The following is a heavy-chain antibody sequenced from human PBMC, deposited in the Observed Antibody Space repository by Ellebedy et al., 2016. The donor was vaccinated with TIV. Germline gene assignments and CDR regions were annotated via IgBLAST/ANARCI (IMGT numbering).Heavy chain of an antibody. J-gene: IGHJ4*02. Sequence: GESLKISCAASGFTVSSNYMSWVRQAPGKGLEWVSSISSSSSYIYYADSVKGRFTISRDNAKNSLYLQMNSLRAEDTAVYYCARQSQKMATIPGDLGYWGQGTLVTVSS. D-gene: IGHD5-24*01. CDR1: GFTVSSNY. V-gene: IGHV3-21*01. CDR3: ARQSQKMATIPGDLGY. CDR2: ISSSSSYI.